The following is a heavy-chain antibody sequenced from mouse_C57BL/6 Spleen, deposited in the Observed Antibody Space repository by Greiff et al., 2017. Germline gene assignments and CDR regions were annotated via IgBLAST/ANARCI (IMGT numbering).Heavy chain of an antibody. CDR1: GYTFTSYW. V-gene: IGHV1-69*01. Sequence: VQLQQPGAELVMPGASVKLSCKASGYTFTSYWMHWVKQRPGQGLEWIGEIDPSDSYTNYNQKFKGKSTLTVDKSSSTAYVQLSSLTSEDSAVYYCAIYYDYSFAYWGQGTLVTVSA. CDR3: AIYYDYSFAY. J-gene: IGHJ3*01. D-gene: IGHD2-4*01. CDR2: IDPSDSYT.